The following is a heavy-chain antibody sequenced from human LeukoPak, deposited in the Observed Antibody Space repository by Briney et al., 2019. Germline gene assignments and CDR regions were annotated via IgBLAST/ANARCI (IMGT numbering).Heavy chain of an antibody. CDR2: ISAYNGNT. D-gene: IGHD3-22*01. Sequence: ASVKVSCKASGYTFTNYGISWVRQAPGQGLEWMGWISAYNGNTNYAQKLQGRVTMTTDTSTTTAYMELRSLRSDDTAVYYCARDTPITMIVVGEDAFDIWGQGTMVTVSS. CDR3: ARDTPITMIVVGEDAFDI. CDR1: GYTFTNYG. V-gene: IGHV1-18*01. J-gene: IGHJ3*02.